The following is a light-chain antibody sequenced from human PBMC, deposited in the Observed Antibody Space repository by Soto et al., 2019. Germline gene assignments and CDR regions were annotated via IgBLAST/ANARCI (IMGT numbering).Light chain of an antibody. CDR1: QSVSSN. CDR2: RAS. V-gene: IGKV3-15*01. J-gene: IGKJ1*01. CDR3: QQYQNLWT. Sequence: ETVLTQSPGTLSLSPGERANLSCRASQSVSSNVAWYQQRPGQAPRLLIYRASTRATGVPARFSGSGSGTEFTLPICGLQSEDFALYYCQQYQNLWTFAQGTKVDIK.